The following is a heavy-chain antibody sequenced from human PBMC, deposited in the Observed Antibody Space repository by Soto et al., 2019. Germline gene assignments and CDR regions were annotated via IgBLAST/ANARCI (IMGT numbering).Heavy chain of an antibody. D-gene: IGHD1-1*01. J-gene: IGHJ5*02. Sequence: QLQLQESGSGLVKPSQTLSLTCAVSGGSISSGGYSWNWIRQPLGKGLEWIGYIYHSGSTYYNPSLKSRLTISVHKSKNQFSLKLTSVTAADTAVYYCARDQLEGNWFDPWGQGTLVTVSS. CDR2: IYHSGST. CDR1: GGSISSGGYS. CDR3: ARDQLEGNWFDP. V-gene: IGHV4-30-2*01.